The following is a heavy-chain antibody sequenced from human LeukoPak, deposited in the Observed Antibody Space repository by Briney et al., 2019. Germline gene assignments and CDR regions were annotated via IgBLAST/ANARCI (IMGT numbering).Heavy chain of an antibody. V-gene: IGHV3-33*01. CDR2: IWYDGSNK. J-gene: IGHJ4*02. D-gene: IGHD2-21*02. CDR3: ARDAVVGDCMYYSDY. CDR1: GFTFSSYG. Sequence: GGSLRLSCAAPGFTFSSYGVHWVRQAPGKGLEWVAVIWYDGSNKYYADSVKGRFTISRDNSKNTLYLQMNSLRAEDTAVYYCARDAVVGDCMYYSDYWGQGTLVNVSS.